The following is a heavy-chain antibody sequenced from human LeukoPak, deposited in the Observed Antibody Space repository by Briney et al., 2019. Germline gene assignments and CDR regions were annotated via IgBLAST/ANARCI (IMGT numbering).Heavy chain of an antibody. CDR3: TTDRRDYIWGSYPGS. CDR1: GFTFSSYW. D-gene: IGHD3-16*02. Sequence: GGSLRLSCAVSGFTFSSYWMSWVRQAPGKGLEWVGRIKSQTDGGTVDYAAPVKGRFTISKDDSEDMLFLQMNSLKTEDTAVYYCTTDRRDYIWGSYPGSWGQGTLVTVSS. J-gene: IGHJ5*02. V-gene: IGHV3-15*01. CDR2: IKSQTDGGTV.